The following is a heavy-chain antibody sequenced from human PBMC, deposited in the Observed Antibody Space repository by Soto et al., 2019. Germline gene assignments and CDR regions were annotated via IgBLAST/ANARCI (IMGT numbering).Heavy chain of an antibody. V-gene: IGHV4-31*03. D-gene: IGHD4-4*01. CDR1: GGSISSGGYY. Sequence: QVQLQESGPGLVKPSQTLSLTCTVSGGSISSGGYYWSWIRQHPGKGLEWFGYIYYSGSTYYNPSLTSRVTISVDTSKNVFSLKLSSVTAADTAVYYCARSSGGYYSNYVLNWFDPWGQGTLVTVSS. CDR3: ARSSGGYYSNYVLNWFDP. J-gene: IGHJ5*02. CDR2: IYYSGST.